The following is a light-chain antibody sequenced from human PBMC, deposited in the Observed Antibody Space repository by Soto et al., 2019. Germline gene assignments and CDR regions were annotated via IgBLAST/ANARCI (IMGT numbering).Light chain of an antibody. CDR2: GSS. V-gene: IGKV3-20*01. J-gene: IGKJ3*01. Sequence: EIVLTQSPGTLSLSPGERATLSCRASQSISTSYLAWYQHKPGQAPRLLIYGSSTRAAGIPDRFSGSGSGTDFTLTISRVEPEDFAVYYCQHYGSSPHTFGPGTKVDIK. CDR1: QSISTSY. CDR3: QHYGSSPHT.